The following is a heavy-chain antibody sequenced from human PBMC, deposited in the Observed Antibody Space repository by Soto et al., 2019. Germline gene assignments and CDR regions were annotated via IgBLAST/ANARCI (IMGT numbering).Heavy chain of an antibody. D-gene: IGHD3-22*01. CDR1: GFTFSNYA. CDR3: ARVRGYDSSDYYGMDV. J-gene: IGHJ6*02. CDR2: IWYDGNKE. Sequence: GGSLRLSCAASGFTFSNYAMHWVRQAPGKGLEWVALIWYDGNKEYYADSVKGRFIISRDISKNTVYLQMTSLRAADTAVYYCARVRGYDSSDYYGMDVWGQGTTVTVSS. V-gene: IGHV3-33*01.